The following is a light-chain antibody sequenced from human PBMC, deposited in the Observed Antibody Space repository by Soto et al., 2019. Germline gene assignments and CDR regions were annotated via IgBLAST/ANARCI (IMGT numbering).Light chain of an antibody. J-gene: IGKJ1*01. Sequence: EIVLTQSPATLSLSPGERGTLSCMASESVPNYLAWYQQKPGQAPRLLVYDVSNRATGIPARFSGGGSGTDFTLTISNLEPEDFAVYYCQQRSDWPWTFGQRTKVDIK. CDR3: QQRSDWPWT. CDR1: ESVPNY. V-gene: IGKV3-11*01. CDR2: DVS.